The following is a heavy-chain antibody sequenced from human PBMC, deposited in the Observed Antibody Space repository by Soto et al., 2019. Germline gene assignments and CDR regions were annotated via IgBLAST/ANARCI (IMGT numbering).Heavy chain of an antibody. V-gene: IGHV4-59*01. CDR1: GGSISSYY. Sequence: QVQLQESGPGLVKPSETLSLTCTVSGGSISSYYWSWIRQPPGKGLEWIGYIYYTGSTNYNPSLKSRVTLSVDTSKNQFSLQLSSVTAADTAVYYCANFHWYFDLWGRGTLVTVSS. CDR2: IYYTGST. CDR3: ANFHWYFDL. J-gene: IGHJ2*01.